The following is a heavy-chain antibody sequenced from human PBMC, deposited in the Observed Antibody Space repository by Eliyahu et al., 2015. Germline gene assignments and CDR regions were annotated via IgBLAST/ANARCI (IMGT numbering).Heavy chain of an antibody. V-gene: IGHV6-1*01. D-gene: IGHD3-16*01. Sequence: QVQLQQSGPGLVKPSXTLSXXCXXSGDSVSSSSAAWXWXRQSPSRGLEWLGRTYYRSKWYNDYAVSVKSRITINADTSKNQFSLQLNSVTPEDTAVYYCARQWGGPTGHWGQGTLVTVSS. CDR2: TYYRSKWYN. CDR1: GDSVSSSSAA. CDR3: ARQWGGPTGH. J-gene: IGHJ4*02.